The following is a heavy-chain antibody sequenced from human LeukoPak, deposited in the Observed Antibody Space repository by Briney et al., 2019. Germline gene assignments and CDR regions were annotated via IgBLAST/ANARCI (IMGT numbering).Heavy chain of an antibody. CDR3: ARGVTMVRGVIILPFDY. V-gene: IGHV3-20*04. CDR2: INWNGGRT. J-gene: IGHJ4*02. Sequence: GGSLRLSCAASGFTFDDYGMSWVRQAPGKGLEWVSGINWNGGRTGYADSVKGRFTISRDNAKNSLYLQMNSLRGEDTALYYCARGVTMVRGVIILPFDYWGQGTLVTVSS. CDR1: GFTFDDYG. D-gene: IGHD3-10*01.